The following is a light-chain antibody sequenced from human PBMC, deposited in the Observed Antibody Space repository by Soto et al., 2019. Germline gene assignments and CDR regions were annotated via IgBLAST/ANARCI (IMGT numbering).Light chain of an antibody. J-gene: IGKJ1*01. CDR2: GAY. V-gene: IGKV3-20*01. CDR3: QQFGSSPRT. Sequence: EIVMKQSPATLSVSPGERATXSXRASQSVSSTYLAWYQQKPGQAHRLLIYGAYSTATGIPDRLTGSGSGTDLTLTISRLEPEDFAVYFCQQFGSSPRTFGQGTKVDIK. CDR1: QSVSSTY.